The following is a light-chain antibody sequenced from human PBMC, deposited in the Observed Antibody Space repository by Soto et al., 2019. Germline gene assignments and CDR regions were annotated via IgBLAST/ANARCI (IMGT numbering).Light chain of an antibody. CDR1: SSDVGGYNY. Sequence: QSALTQPASVSGSPGQSITISCTGTSSDVGGYNYVSWYQQHPGKAPKLMIYEVRNRPSGVSNRFFGSKSGNTASLTISGLQTEDEADYYCSSFTSINTWVFGGGTKLTVL. V-gene: IGLV2-14*01. CDR2: EVR. J-gene: IGLJ3*02. CDR3: SSFTSINTWV.